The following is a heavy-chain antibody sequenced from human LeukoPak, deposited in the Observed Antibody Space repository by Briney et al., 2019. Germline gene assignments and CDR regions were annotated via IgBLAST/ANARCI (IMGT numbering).Heavy chain of an antibody. CDR3: ARAGYSSGWYDYYYYYGMDV. J-gene: IGHJ6*02. CDR2: MNPNRGNT. Sequence: ASVKVSFKASGYTFTSYDINWVRQATGQGLEWMGWMNPNRGNTGYAQKFQGRVTMTRKTFISKAYMEVRSLRSEDTAVYYCARAGYSSGWYDYYYYYGMDVWGQGTTVTVSS. CDR1: GYTFTSYD. D-gene: IGHD6-19*01. V-gene: IGHV1-8*01.